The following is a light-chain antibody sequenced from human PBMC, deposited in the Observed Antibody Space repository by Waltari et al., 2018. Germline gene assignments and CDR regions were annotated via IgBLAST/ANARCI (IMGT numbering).Light chain of an antibody. J-gene: IGLJ2*01. CDR3: CSYAGDYTLV. CDR1: RSDFGAYNH. V-gene: IGLV2-11*01. Sequence: QSALTHPRSVSGSPRQSVTISCAGTRSDFGAYNHVSWYQQSPGTAPTLLIYEVNNRPSGVPDRFSASKSGNTASLTISGLRAEDEADYYCCSYAGDYTLVFGGGTKLTVL. CDR2: EVN.